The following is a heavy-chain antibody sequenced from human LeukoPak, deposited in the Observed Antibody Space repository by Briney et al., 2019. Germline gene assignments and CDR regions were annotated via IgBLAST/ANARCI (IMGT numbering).Heavy chain of an antibody. CDR2: LWSDGTNE. CDR1: GFIFGSYG. V-gene: IGHV3-33*01. CDR3: SRKVPYSRSSSLPRHYYYMDV. D-gene: IGHD6-6*01. J-gene: IGHJ6*03. Sequence: PGGSLRLSCAASGFIFGSYGMLWVRQTPGKGLEWVASLWSDGTNEFYAVTVKGRFTIARENSTNRFRLLMSGWRFDETGVYNFSRKVPYSRSSSLPRHYYYMDVWGKGTTVIVSS.